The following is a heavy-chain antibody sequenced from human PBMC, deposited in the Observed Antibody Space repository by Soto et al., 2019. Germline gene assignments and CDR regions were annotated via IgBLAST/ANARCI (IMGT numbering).Heavy chain of an antibody. Sequence: GGSLRLSCAASGFTFSDYWMSWVRQAPGKGLEWVANIKQDGSEKYYMDSVKGRFTISRDNAKNSLYLQMNSLRAEDTAVYYCARTRWSPNQWGLGTLVTVS. CDR3: ARTRWSPNQ. D-gene: IGHD3-3*01. V-gene: IGHV3-7*04. CDR2: IKQDGSEK. J-gene: IGHJ4*02. CDR1: GFTFSDYW.